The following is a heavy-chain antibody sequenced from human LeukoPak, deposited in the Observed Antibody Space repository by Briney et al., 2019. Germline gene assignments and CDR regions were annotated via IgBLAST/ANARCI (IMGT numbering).Heavy chain of an antibody. J-gene: IGHJ4*02. CDR2: IYYSGST. CDR1: GGSISSYY. V-gene: IGHV4-59*01. Sequence: ETLSLTCTVSGGSISSYYWSWIRQPPGKGLEWIGYIYYSGSTNYNPSLKSRVTISVDTSKNQFSLKLSSVTAADTAVYYCATYDFWSGDFDYWGQGTLVTVSS. D-gene: IGHD3-3*01. CDR3: ATYDFWSGDFDY.